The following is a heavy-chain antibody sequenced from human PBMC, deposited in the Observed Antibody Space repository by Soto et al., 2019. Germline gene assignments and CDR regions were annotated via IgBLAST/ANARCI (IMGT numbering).Heavy chain of an antibody. Sequence: EIQLVQSGGGLVKPGGSLRLSCAASGFTFSANYMNWVRQAPGKGLEWVSSISTDGNYIYYADSVKGRFTISRDNAKNSLYLPINSLRAEDTAVYYCARGHNLGDYWGQGTLVAVSS. CDR2: ISTDGNYI. CDR1: GFTFSANY. D-gene: IGHD1-20*01. CDR3: ARGHNLGDY. V-gene: IGHV3-21*01. J-gene: IGHJ4*02.